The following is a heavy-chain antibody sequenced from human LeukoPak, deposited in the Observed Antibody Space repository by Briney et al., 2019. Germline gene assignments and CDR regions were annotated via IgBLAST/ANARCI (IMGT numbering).Heavy chain of an antibody. CDR3: ATHRPDSSSRKRWFDP. Sequence: KPSETLSLTCTVSGGSISSSSYSWGWIRQPPGKGLEWIGSIYYTGSTYYNPSLKSRVTISVDTSKNQFSLKLTSVTAADTAVYYCATHRPDSSSRKRWFDPWGQGTLVTVSS. CDR2: IYYTGST. D-gene: IGHD6-13*01. V-gene: IGHV4-39*01. J-gene: IGHJ5*02. CDR1: GGSISSSSYS.